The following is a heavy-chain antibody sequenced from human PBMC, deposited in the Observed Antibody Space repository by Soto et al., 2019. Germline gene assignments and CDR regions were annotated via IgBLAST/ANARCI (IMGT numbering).Heavy chain of an antibody. CDR2: ISSSSSYI. CDR1: GFTFSSYS. V-gene: IGHV3-21*01. D-gene: IGHD6-13*01. Sequence: GGSLRLSCAASGFTFSSYSMNWVRQAPGKGLEWVSSISSSSSYIYYADSVKGRFTISRDNAKNSLYLQMNSLRAEDTAVYYCARAREQLVSSGDYWGQGTLVTVSS. CDR3: ARAREQLVSSGDY. J-gene: IGHJ4*02.